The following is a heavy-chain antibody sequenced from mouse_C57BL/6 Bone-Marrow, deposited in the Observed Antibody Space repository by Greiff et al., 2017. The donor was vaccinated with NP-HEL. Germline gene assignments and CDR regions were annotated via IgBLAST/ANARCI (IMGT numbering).Heavy chain of an antibody. J-gene: IGHJ2*01. CDR2: IDPETGGT. CDR1: GYTFTDYE. D-gene: IGHD3-1*01. V-gene: IGHV1-15*01. CDR3: TRYRGGGSVYFDY. Sequence: QVQLQQSGAELVRPGASVTLSCKASGYTFTDYEMHWVKQTPVHGLEWIGAIDPETGGTAYNQKFKGKAILTADKSSSTAYMELRSLTSADSAVYYCTRYRGGGSVYFDYWGQGTTLTVSS.